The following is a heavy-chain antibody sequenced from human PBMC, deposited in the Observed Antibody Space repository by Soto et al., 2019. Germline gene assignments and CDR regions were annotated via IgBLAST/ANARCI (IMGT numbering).Heavy chain of an antibody. V-gene: IGHV1-18*04. Sequence: ASVKVSCKASGYTFTSYGISWVRQAPGEGLEWMGWISAYNGSTNYAQKLQGRVTMTTDTSTSTAYMELRSLRSDDTAVYYCARDRTARIFGVVTDFDYWGQGTLVTVSS. J-gene: IGHJ4*02. CDR1: GYTFTSYG. D-gene: IGHD3-3*01. CDR3: ARDRTARIFGVVTDFDY. CDR2: ISAYNGST.